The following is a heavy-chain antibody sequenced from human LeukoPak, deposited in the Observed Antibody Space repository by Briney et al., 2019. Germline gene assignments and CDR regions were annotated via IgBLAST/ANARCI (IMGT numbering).Heavy chain of an antibody. J-gene: IGHJ5*02. CDR1: GFTFSNYA. CDR2: ISGSGGST. CDR3: AKTGAVAPLNWFDP. Sequence: PGGSLRLSCAASGFTFSNYAMSWVRRAPGKGLEWVSTISGSGGSTYYADSVKGRFTISRDTSKNTLYLQMNSLRAEDTAVYYCAKTGAVAPLNWFDPWGQGTLVTVSS. V-gene: IGHV3-23*01. D-gene: IGHD6-19*01.